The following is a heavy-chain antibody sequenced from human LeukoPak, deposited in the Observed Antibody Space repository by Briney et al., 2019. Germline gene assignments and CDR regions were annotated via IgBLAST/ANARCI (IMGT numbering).Heavy chain of an antibody. CDR2: IKQDGSEK. V-gene: IGHV3-7*01. CDR1: GFTFSSYW. J-gene: IGHJ4*02. CDR3: AIDLFSCSSTSCYVY. Sequence: PGGSLRLSCAASGFTFSSYWMSWVRQAPGKGLEWVANIKQDGSEKYYVDSVKGRFTISRDNADNSLYLQMNSLRAEDTAVYYCAIDLFSCSSTSCYVYWGRGTLVTVSS. D-gene: IGHD2-2*01.